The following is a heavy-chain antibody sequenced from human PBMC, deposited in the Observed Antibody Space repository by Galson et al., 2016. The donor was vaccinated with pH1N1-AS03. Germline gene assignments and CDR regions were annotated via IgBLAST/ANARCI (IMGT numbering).Heavy chain of an antibody. D-gene: IGHD4/OR15-4a*01. CDR3: ARVSAVLTGYHYAMDV. V-gene: IGHV1-46*01. CDR1: GYTFTSYY. Sequence: SVKVSCKASGYTFTSYYIHWVRQAPGQGREWLGIINPSDGNTNYAQRFQGRVTMTRDTSTSTVYMELSSLRSDDTAVYYCARVSAVLTGYHYAMDVWGQGTTVTVSS. CDR2: INPSDGNT. J-gene: IGHJ6*02.